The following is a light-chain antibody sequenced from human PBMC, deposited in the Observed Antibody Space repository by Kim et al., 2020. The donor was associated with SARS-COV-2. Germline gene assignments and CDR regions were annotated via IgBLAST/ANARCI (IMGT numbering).Light chain of an antibody. CDR1: QSVTSNY. V-gene: IGKV3-20*01. Sequence: EIVLTQSPGTLSLSPGERATLSCRASQSVTSNYLAWYQQKPGQAPRLLIYAASYRATGIPDRFSGGGSGTDFTLTISRLEPEDFAVYYCQQYATSPLSFGGGTKVDIK. CDR2: AAS. CDR3: QQYATSPLS. J-gene: IGKJ4*01.